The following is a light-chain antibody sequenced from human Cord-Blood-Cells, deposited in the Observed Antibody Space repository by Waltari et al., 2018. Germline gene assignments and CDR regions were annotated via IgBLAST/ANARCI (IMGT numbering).Light chain of an antibody. CDR2: GAS. J-gene: IGKJ2*01. V-gene: IGKV3-20*01. Sequence: EFVLTQSPGTLSLSPGDRATLSCRASQSVSSSYLAWYQQKPGQAPRLLIYGASSRATGIPDRFSGSGSGTDFTLTISRLEPEDFAVYYCQQYGSSPPDTFGQGTKLEIK. CDR3: QQYGSSPPDT. CDR1: QSVSSSY.